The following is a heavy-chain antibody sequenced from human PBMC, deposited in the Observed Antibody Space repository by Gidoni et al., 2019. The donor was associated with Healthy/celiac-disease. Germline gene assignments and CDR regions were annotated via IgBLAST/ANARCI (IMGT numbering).Heavy chain of an antibody. J-gene: IGHJ6*02. CDR3: ASLKGYYDSSGYYYYYYGMDV. Sequence: QVQLQESGPGLVKPSQTLSLTCTVSGGSISSGGYYWSWIRQHPGKGLEWIGYIYYSGSTYYNPSLKSRVTISVDTSKNQFSLKLSSVTAADTAVYYCASLKGYYDSSGYYYYYYGMDVWGQGTTVTVSS. D-gene: IGHD3-22*01. CDR1: GGSISSGGYY. V-gene: IGHV4-31*03. CDR2: IYYSGST.